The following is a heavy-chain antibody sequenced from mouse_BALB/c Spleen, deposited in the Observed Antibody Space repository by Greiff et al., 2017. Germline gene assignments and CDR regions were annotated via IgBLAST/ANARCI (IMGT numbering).Heavy chain of an antibody. CDR3: ARDGDEGFAY. CDR2: IRNKANGYTT. V-gene: IGHV7-3*02. CDR1: GFTFTDYY. Sequence: DVQLVESGGGLVQPGGSLRLSCATSGFTFTDYYMSWVRQPPGKALEWLGFIRNKANGYTTEYSASVKGRFTISRDNSQSILYLQMNTLRAEDSATYYCARDGDEGFAYWGQGTLVTVSA. J-gene: IGHJ3*01.